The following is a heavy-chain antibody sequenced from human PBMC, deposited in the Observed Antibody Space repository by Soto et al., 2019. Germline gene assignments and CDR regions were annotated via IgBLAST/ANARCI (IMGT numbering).Heavy chain of an antibody. V-gene: IGHV3-30*18. Sequence: GGSLRLSCAASGFTFSSYGMHWVRQAPGKGLEWVAVISYDGSNKYYADSVKGRFTISRDNSKNTLYLQMNSLRAEDTAVYYCVKDYYDSSGPVDWGQGTLVTVSS. CDR3: VKDYYDSSGPVD. J-gene: IGHJ4*02. CDR2: ISYDGSNK. CDR1: GFTFSSYG. D-gene: IGHD3-22*01.